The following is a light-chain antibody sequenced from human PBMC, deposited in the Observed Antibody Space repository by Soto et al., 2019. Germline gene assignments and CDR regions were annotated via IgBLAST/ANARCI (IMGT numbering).Light chain of an antibody. CDR3: QQYNSYRA. J-gene: IGKJ1*01. V-gene: IGKV1-5*03. Sequence: DIQMTQSPSTLSASVGDRVTITCRASQSISSWLAWYQKKPGQVPKLLISKASSLESGVPSRFSGSGSGTEFTLTISSLQPDDSANYYCQQYNSYRAFGQGTKVDIK. CDR2: KAS. CDR1: QSISSW.